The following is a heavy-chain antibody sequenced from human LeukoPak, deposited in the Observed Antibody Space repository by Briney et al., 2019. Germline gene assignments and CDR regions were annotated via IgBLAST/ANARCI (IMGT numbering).Heavy chain of an antibody. CDR3: ARDRGRGATIGYYFDY. D-gene: IGHD5-24*01. CDR2: ISSTTTIK. V-gene: IGHV3-48*04. Sequence: GGSLRLSCAASGFTFSTHSMNWVRQAPGKGLEWVSYISSTTTIKYYADSVKGRFTISRDNAKNSLYLQMNSLRAEDTAVYYCARDRGRGATIGYYFDYWGQGILATVSS. J-gene: IGHJ4*02. CDR1: GFTFSTHS.